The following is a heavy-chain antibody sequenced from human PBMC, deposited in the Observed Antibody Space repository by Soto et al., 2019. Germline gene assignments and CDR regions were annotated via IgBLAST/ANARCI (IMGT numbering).Heavy chain of an antibody. CDR1: GFTFSDYY. V-gene: IGHV3-11*01. CDR3: AREGYCSSTSCSADYYYYYMDV. Sequence: QVQLVESGGGLVKPGGSLRLSCAASGFTFSDYYMSWIRQAPGKGLEWGSYISSSGSTIYYADSVKGRFTISRDNAKNSLYLQMNSLRAEDTAVYYCAREGYCSSTSCSADYYYYYMDVWGKGTTVTVSS. J-gene: IGHJ6*03. CDR2: ISSSGSTI. D-gene: IGHD2-2*01.